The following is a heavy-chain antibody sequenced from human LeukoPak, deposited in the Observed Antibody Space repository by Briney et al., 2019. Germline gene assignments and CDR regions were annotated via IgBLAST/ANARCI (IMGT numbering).Heavy chain of an antibody. Sequence: ASVKVSCKVAGGTINNFAISWVRQAPGQGLEWMGGLSPVLATYAQKFQGKVTITADESTDTVYMELGSLTSEDTATYFCARDREISARPGGWFDPWGQGTLVTVSS. V-gene: IGHV1-69*13. CDR1: GGTINNFA. CDR2: LSPVLA. D-gene: IGHD6-6*01. J-gene: IGHJ5*02. CDR3: ARDREISARPGGWFDP.